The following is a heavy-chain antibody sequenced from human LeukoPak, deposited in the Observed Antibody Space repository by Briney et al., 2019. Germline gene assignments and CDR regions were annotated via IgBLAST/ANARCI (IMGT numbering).Heavy chain of an antibody. Sequence: GGSLRLSCAASGFTFSSYGMHWVRQAPGKGLEWVAFIRYDGSNKYYADSVKGRFTISRDNSKNTLYLQMNRLRAEDKAVYYCAKESRLYCSGGSCYHYYYYYMDVWGKGTTVTISS. CDR1: GFTFSSYG. CDR3: AKESRLYCSGGSCYHYYYYYMDV. V-gene: IGHV3-30*02. D-gene: IGHD2-15*01. J-gene: IGHJ6*03. CDR2: IRYDGSNK.